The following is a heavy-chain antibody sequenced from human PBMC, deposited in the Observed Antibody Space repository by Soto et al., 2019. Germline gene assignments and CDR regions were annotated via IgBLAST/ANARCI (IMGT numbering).Heavy chain of an antibody. J-gene: IGHJ4*02. Sequence: QVQLVESGGGVVQPGRSLRLSCAASGFTFSSYGMHWVRQAPGKGLEWVAVISYDGSNKYYADSVKGRFTISRDNSKNTLYLQMNSLRAEDTAVYYCAKARYVSAYTLFDYWGQGTLVTVSS. CDR1: GFTFSSYG. V-gene: IGHV3-30*18. CDR2: ISYDGSNK. D-gene: IGHD5-12*01. CDR3: AKARYVSAYTLFDY.